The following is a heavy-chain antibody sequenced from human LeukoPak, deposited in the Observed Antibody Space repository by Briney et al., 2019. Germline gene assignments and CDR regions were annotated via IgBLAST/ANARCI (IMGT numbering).Heavy chain of an antibody. CDR1: GGSFSGYY. Sequence: SETLSLTCAVYGGSFSGYYWSWIRQPPGKGLEWIGEINHSGSTNYNPSLKSRVTISVDTSKNQFSPKLSSVTAADTAVYYCARVITMVRGVIGTNWFDPWGQGTLVTVSS. CDR3: ARVITMVRGVIGTNWFDP. J-gene: IGHJ5*02. CDR2: INHSGST. V-gene: IGHV4-34*01. D-gene: IGHD3-10*01.